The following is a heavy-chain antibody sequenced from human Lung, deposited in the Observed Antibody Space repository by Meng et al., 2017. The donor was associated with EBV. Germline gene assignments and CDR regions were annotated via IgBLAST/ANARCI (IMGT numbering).Heavy chain of an antibody. V-gene: IGHV3-13*01. J-gene: IGHJ2*01. CDR1: GFTFSSYD. Sequence: GQLVGSGGGLVKPGGSLRLSCAASGFTFSSYDMHWVRQATGKGLEWVSAIGTAGDTYYPGSVKGRFTISRENAKNSLYLQMNSLRAGDTAVYYCARAGSNWYFDLWGRGTLVTVSS. CDR3: ARAGSNWYFDL. CDR2: IGTAGDT.